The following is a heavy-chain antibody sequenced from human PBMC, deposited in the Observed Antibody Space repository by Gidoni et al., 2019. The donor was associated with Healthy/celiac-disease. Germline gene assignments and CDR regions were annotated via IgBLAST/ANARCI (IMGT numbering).Heavy chain of an antibody. Sequence: QVQLVESGGGLVKPGGSLRLSCAASGFTFSDYYMSWIRQAPGKGLEWVSYISSSSSYTNYADSVKGRFTISRDNAKNALYLQMNSLRAEDTAVYYCARENLGRNFWSGYFRLPGYYGMDVWGQGTTVTVSS. CDR1: GFTFSDYY. CDR2: ISSSSSYT. CDR3: ARENLGRNFWSGYFRLPGYYGMDV. V-gene: IGHV3-11*06. D-gene: IGHD3-3*01. J-gene: IGHJ6*02.